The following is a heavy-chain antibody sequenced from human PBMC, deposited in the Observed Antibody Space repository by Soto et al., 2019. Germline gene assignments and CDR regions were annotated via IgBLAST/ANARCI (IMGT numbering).Heavy chain of an antibody. CDR1: GFSLRIMGVG. D-gene: IGHD2-15*01. J-gene: IGHJ3*02. CDR2: IYWDDDK. V-gene: IGHV2-5*02. CDR3: AHSATVSDDFDI. Sequence: QITLKESGPTLVKPTQTLTLTCTFSGFSLRIMGVGVGWIRQPPGKALEWLALIYWDDDKRYSTSLKSRLTITKDNSKNQVVLTMTNIDPVDTATYYCAHSATVSDDFDIWGQGTMVTDSS.